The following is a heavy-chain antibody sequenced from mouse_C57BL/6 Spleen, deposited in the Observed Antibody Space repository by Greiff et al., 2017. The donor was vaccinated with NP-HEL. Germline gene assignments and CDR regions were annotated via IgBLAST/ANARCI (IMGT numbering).Heavy chain of an antibody. V-gene: IGHV1-82*01. D-gene: IGHD2-1*01. Sequence: VKLMESGPELVKPGASVKISCKASGYAFSSSWMNWVKQRPGKGLEWIGRIYPGDGDTNYNGKFKGKATLTADKSSSTAYMQLSSLTSEDSAVYFCAREGGDYYGPYFDYWGQGTTLTVSS. CDR1: GYAFSSSW. CDR2: IYPGDGDT. CDR3: AREGGDYYGPYFDY. J-gene: IGHJ2*01.